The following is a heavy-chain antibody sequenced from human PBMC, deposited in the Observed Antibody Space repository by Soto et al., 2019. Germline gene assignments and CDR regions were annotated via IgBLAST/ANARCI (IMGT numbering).Heavy chain of an antibody. CDR1: GFTFTSSA. CDR3: AAASEMAAWAYYYYYGMDV. J-gene: IGHJ6*02. CDR2: IVVGSGNT. Sequence: SVKVSCKASGFTFTSSAVQWVRQARGQRLEWIGWIVVGSGNTNYAQKFQERVTITRDMSTSTAYMELSSLRSEDTAVYYCAAASEMAAWAYYYYYGMDVWGQGTTVTVSS. D-gene: IGHD6-19*01. V-gene: IGHV1-58*01.